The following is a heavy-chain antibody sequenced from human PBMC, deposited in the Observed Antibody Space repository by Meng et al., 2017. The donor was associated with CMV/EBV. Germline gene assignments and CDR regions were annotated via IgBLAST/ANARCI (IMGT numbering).Heavy chain of an antibody. D-gene: IGHD4-17*01. Sequence: CAGSGFSFSGPWMNWVRQAPGKGLEWVGRIKNKGRGATTDDAAAVKGRFTISRDDSKNMLYLQMDSLKTEDTAVYYCTTEDYGLVDWGQGTLVTVSS. J-gene: IGHJ4*02. CDR1: GFSFSGPW. V-gene: IGHV3-15*07. CDR3: TTEDYGLVD. CDR2: IKNKGRGATT.